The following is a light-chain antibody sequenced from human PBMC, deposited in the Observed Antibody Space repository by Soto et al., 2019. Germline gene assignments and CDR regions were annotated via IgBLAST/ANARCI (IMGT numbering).Light chain of an antibody. CDR1: SSDVGGYNY. Sequence: QSCLTQPPSASGSPGQAVAISCTGTSSDVGGYNYVSWYQQHPGKAPKLMIYEVNKRPSGVPDRFSGSKSGNTASLTVSGLHAEDEADYYCSSYAGSSNVFGTGTKVPV. J-gene: IGLJ1*01. CDR3: SSYAGSSNV. CDR2: EVN. V-gene: IGLV2-8*01.